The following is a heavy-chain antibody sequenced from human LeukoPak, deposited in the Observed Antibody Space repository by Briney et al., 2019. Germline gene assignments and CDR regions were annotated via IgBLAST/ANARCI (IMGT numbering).Heavy chain of an antibody. CDR1: GFNFGSYC. Sequence: GGSLRLSCAASGFNFGSYCMSWVSQAPGKGLEWVSYISSGGSTIYYADSVKGRFTISRDKAKNLLYLQINSLRAEDTAVYYCTSIVGPTITDWGQGTLVTVSS. D-gene: IGHD1-26*01. V-gene: IGHV3-48*03. CDR3: TSIVGPTITD. J-gene: IGHJ4*02. CDR2: ISSGGSTI.